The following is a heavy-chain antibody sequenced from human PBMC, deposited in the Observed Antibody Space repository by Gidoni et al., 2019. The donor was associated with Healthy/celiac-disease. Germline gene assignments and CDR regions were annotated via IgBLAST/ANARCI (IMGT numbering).Heavy chain of an antibody. CDR3: AKEYCSGGSCYVGLYYFDY. D-gene: IGHD2-15*01. V-gene: IGHV3-23*01. CDR2: ISGSGGST. Sequence: EVQLLASGGGLVQPGGSLRLSCAASGVTFSSYAMRWVRQAPGKGLEWFSAISGSGGSTYYADSVKGRFTISRDNSKNTLYLQMNSLRAEDTAVYYCAKEYCSGGSCYVGLYYFDYWGQGTLVTVSS. CDR1: GVTFSSYA. J-gene: IGHJ4*02.